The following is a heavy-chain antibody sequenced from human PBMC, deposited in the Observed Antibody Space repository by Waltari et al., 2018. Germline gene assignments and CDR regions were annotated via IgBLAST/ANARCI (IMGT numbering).Heavy chain of an antibody. V-gene: IGHV3-43D*04. Sequence: LEWVSLISWDGGSTYYADSVKGRFTISRDNSKNSLYLQMNSLRAEDTALYYCAKGIGYCSSTSCSPYGMDVWGQGTTVTVSS. CDR2: ISWDGGST. CDR3: AKGIGYCSSTSCSPYGMDV. D-gene: IGHD2-2*01. J-gene: IGHJ6*02.